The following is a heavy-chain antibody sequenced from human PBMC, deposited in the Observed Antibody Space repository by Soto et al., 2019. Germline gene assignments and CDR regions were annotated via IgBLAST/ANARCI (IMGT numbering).Heavy chain of an antibody. CDR3: ASGYDYIWGSYRPTTFDY. J-gene: IGHJ4*02. CDR1: GFTFSDYY. Sequence: GGSLRLSCAASGFTFSDYYMSWIRQAPGKGLEWVSYISSSGSTIYYADSVKGRFTISRDNAKNSLYLQMNSLRAEDTAVYYCASGYDYIWGSYRPTTFDYWGQGTLVTVSS. D-gene: IGHD3-16*02. V-gene: IGHV3-11*01. CDR2: ISSSGSTI.